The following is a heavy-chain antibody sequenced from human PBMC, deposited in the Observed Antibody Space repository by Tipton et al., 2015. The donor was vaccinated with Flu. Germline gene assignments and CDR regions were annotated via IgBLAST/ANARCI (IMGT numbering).Heavy chain of an antibody. CDR3: VSGACSSSTCPKGGFDN. CDR1: NGTISSYY. D-gene: IGHD2-2*01. V-gene: IGHV4-4*07. J-gene: IGHJ4*02. CDR2: IHSSGGT. Sequence: LRLSCTVSNGTISSYYWSWIRQPAGKGLEWIGRIHSSGGTNYNPSLKSRVTMSVDTSKNQFSLKVNSVTAADTAVYYCVSGACSSSTCPKGGFDNWGQGTLVVVSS.